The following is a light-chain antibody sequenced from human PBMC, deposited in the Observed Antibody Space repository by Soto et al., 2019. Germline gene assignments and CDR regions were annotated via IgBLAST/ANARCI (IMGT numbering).Light chain of an antibody. CDR1: SSNIGSHT. J-gene: IGLJ2*01. CDR2: SNN. V-gene: IGLV1-44*01. Sequence: QSVLTQPPSASGTPGQRITISCSGSSSNIGSHTVNWHQQVPGTAPKLLIYSNNERPSGVPDRFSGSKSGTSASLAISGLQSEDEADYYCAAWDDSLTGVIFGGGTKLTVL. CDR3: AAWDDSLTGVI.